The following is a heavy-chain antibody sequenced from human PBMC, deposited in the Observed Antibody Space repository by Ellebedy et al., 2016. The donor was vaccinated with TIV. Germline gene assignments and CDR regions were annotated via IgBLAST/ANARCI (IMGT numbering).Heavy chain of an antibody. CDR3: TTVYRYNYDSV. CDR2: IKSKTDGGAA. V-gene: IGHV3-15*01. D-gene: IGHD5-18*01. CDR1: GFTFSNAW. J-gene: IGHJ4*02. Sequence: GESLKISCAASGFTFSNAWMNWVRQAPGKGLEWVGRIKSKTDGGAADYAAPVKGSFTISRDDSNNTLYLQMNSLKTEDTAVYFCTTVYRYNYDSVWGQGTLVTVSS.